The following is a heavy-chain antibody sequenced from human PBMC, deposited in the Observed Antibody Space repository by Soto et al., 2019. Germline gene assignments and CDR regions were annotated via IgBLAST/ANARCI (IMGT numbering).Heavy chain of an antibody. CDR2: ISYDGSNK. CDR3: ASDSTGWFDP. Sequence: GGSLRLSXAASGFTFSSYAMHWVRQAPGKGLEWVAVISYDGSNKYYADSVKGRFTISRDNSKNTLYLQMSSLRAEDTAVYYCASDSTGWFDPWGQGTLVTVSS. J-gene: IGHJ5*02. V-gene: IGHV3-30-3*01. CDR1: GFTFSSYA.